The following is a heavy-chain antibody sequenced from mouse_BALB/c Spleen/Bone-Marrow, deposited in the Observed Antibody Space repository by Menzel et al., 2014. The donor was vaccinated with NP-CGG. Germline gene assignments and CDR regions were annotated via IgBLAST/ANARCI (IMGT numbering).Heavy chain of an antibody. V-gene: IGHV1-69*02. CDR1: GYTFTTYW. J-gene: IGHJ3*01. Sequence: VHLQQSGAELVTPGASVKLSCKASGYTFTTYWMHWVKQRPGHGLEWIGQVDPSDGYTNYSQMFKGKATLTVDKSSSTAYMQLSSLSSEDSAVYYCARGGDNFAWFAYWGQGTLVTVSA. D-gene: IGHD1-3*01. CDR2: VDPSDGYT. CDR3: ARGGDNFAWFAY.